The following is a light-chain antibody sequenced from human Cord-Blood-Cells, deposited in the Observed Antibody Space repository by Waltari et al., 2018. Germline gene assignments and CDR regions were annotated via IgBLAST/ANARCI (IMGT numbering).Light chain of an antibody. V-gene: IGKV3-20*01. CDR3: QQYGSSPLT. CDR1: QSVSSSS. Sequence: ELVLTQSPGTLSLSPGERATLPCRASQSVSSSSLAWYQQKPGQAPRLLIYGASSRATGIPDRFSGSGSGTDFTLTISRLEPEDFAVYYCQQYGSSPLTFGGGTKVEIK. J-gene: IGKJ4*01. CDR2: GAS.